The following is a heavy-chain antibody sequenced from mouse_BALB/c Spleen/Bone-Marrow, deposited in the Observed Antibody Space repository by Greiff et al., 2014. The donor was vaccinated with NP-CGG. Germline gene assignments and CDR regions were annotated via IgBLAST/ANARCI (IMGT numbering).Heavy chain of an antibody. J-gene: IGHJ3*01. CDR1: GYTFTSYT. V-gene: IGHV1-4*01. CDR2: INPSSGYT. D-gene: IGHD1-1*02. CDR3: ARDWTIPFAY. Sequence: VQLVESGAELARPGASVEMSCKASGYTFTSYTMHWVKQRPGQGLEWIGYINPSSGYTNYDQKFKDKATLTADKSSSTAYMQLSSLTSEDSAVYCCARDWTIPFAYWGQGTLVTVSA.